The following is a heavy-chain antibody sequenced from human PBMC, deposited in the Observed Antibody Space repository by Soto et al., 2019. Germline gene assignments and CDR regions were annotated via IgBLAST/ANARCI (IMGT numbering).Heavy chain of an antibody. CDR1: GGTFSSYA. CDR3: AREEYSQWTGYYYYGMDV. CDR2: IIPIFGTA. J-gene: IGHJ6*02. D-gene: IGHD2-15*01. V-gene: IGHV1-69*13. Sequence: GASVKVSCKASGGTFSSYAISWVRQAPGQGLEWMGGIIPIFGTANYAQKFQGRVTITADESTSTAYMELSSLRSEDTAVYYCAREEYSQWTGYYYYGMDVWGQGTTVTVAS.